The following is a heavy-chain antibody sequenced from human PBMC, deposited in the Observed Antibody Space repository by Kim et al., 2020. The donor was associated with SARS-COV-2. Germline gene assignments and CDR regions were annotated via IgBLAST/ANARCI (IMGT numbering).Heavy chain of an antibody. D-gene: IGHD3-16*02. Sequence: SETLSLTCAVSGGSISSSNWWSWVRQPPGKGLEWIGEIYHSGSTNYNPSLKSRVTISVDKSKNQFSLKLSSVTAADTAVYYCARVPPYYDYVWGSYRYYYYYGMDVWGQGTTVTVSS. CDR1: GGSISSSNW. V-gene: IGHV4-4*02. CDR3: ARVPPYYDYVWGSYRYYYYYGMDV. J-gene: IGHJ6*02. CDR2: IYHSGST.